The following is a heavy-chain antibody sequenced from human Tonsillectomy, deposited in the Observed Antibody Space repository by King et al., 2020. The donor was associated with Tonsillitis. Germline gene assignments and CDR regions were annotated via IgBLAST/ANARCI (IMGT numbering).Heavy chain of an antibody. CDR2: IRRDGSAK. D-gene: IGHD2-21*01. Sequence: VQLVESGGDLVQPGGSLRLSCAASGFIFSNYWMTWVRQAPGKGLEWVANIRRDGSAKYYVDSVKGGFTISRDTGKNSLYLQMDSLRADDTVVYFCAGDMNPQDGGASYDAFDMWGQGTMVIVSS. J-gene: IGHJ3*02. CDR1: GFIFSNYW. V-gene: IGHV3-7*03. CDR3: AGDMNPQDGGASYDAFDM.